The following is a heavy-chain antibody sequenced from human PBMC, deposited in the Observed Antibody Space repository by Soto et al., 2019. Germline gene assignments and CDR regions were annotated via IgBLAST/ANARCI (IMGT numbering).Heavy chain of an antibody. CDR3: ARNRGSGIDYYYYMDV. J-gene: IGHJ6*03. V-gene: IGHV3-74*01. D-gene: IGHD3-10*01. CDR2: INSDGSST. CDR1: GFTFSSYW. Sequence: GGSLRLSCAASGFTFSSYWMHWVRQAPGKGLVWVSRINSDGSSTSYADSVKGRFTISRDNAKNTLYLQMNSLRAEDTAVYYCARNRGSGIDYYYYMDVWGKGTTVTVSS.